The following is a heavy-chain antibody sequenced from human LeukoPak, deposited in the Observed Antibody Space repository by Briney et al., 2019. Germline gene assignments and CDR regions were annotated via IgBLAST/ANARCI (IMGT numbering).Heavy chain of an antibody. J-gene: IGHJ5*02. V-gene: IGHV4-59*11. CDR2: IYYSGST. CDR1: GGSISSRY. CDR3: AREYSSSWYNWFDP. Sequence: SETLSLTCTVSGGSISSRYWSWIRQPPGKGLEWIGYIYYSGSTNYNPSLKSRVTISVDTSKNQFSLKLSSVTAADTAVYYCAREYSSSWYNWFDPWGQGTLVTVSS. D-gene: IGHD6-13*01.